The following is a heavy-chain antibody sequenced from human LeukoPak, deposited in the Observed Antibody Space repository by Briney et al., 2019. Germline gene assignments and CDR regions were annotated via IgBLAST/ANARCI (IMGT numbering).Heavy chain of an antibody. J-gene: IGHJ4*02. CDR1: GFTFSSYG. V-gene: IGHV3-33*01. D-gene: IGHD3-22*01. CDR2: IWYDGSNK. CDR3: ARDNGSDSSGYPPLFPDY. Sequence: GGSLRLSCAASGFTFSSYGMHWVRQAPGKGLEWVAVIWYDGSNKYYADSVKGRFTISRDNSKNTLYLQMNSLRAEDTAVYYCARDNGSDSSGYPPLFPDYWGQGTLVTVSS.